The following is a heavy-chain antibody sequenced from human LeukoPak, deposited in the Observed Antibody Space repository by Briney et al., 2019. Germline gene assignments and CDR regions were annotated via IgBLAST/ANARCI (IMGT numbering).Heavy chain of an antibody. CDR1: GGTFSSYT. CDR2: IIPILGIA. V-gene: IGHV1-69*02. Sequence: SVKVSCKASGGTFSSYTMSWVRQAPGQGLEWMGRIIPILGIANYAQKFQGRVTITADKSTSTAYMELSSLRSEDTAVYYCARAFLEWSIYYMDVWGKGTTVTVSS. J-gene: IGHJ6*03. CDR3: ARAFLEWSIYYMDV. D-gene: IGHD3-3*01.